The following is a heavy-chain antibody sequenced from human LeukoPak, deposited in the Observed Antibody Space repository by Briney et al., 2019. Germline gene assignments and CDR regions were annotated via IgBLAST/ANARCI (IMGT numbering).Heavy chain of an antibody. V-gene: IGHV3-23*01. CDR3: ARDQRGRAAAGTYFDY. D-gene: IGHD6-13*01. CDR1: GFTFSSYA. Sequence: GGSLRLSCAASGFTFSSYAMSWVRQAPGKGLEWVSAISGSGGSTYYADSVKGRFTISRDNSKNTLYLQMNSLRAEDTAVYYCARDQRGRAAAGTYFDYWGQGTLVTVSS. J-gene: IGHJ4*02. CDR2: ISGSGGST.